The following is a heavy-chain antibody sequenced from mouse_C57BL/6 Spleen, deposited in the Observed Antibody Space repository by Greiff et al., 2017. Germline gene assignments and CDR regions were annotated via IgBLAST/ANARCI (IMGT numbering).Heavy chain of an antibody. Sequence: EVKLMESGGGLVKPGGSLRLSCAASGFTFSDYGMHWVRQAPEKGLEWVADISSGSSTIYYADTVKGRFTISRDNAKNTLFLQMTSLRSEDTAMYYCARGITTVVATNFDYWGQGTTLTVSS. CDR1: GFTFSDYG. CDR3: ARGITTVVATNFDY. D-gene: IGHD1-1*01. J-gene: IGHJ2*01. CDR2: ISSGSSTI. V-gene: IGHV5-17*01.